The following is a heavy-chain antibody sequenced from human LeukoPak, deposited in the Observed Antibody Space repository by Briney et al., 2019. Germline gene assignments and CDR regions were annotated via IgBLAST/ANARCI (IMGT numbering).Heavy chain of an antibody. D-gene: IGHD1-1*01. Sequence: PGGSLRLSCAASGFIFSSYGMHWVRQAPGKGLEWVAFIRYDGTNKYYVDSVKGRFTISRDNAKNTLYLQINSLRAEDTGVYYCAREGGTIEIGEFDYWGQGTLVTVSS. CDR1: GFIFSSYG. J-gene: IGHJ4*02. V-gene: IGHV3-30*02. CDR2: IRYDGTNK. CDR3: AREGGTIEIGEFDY.